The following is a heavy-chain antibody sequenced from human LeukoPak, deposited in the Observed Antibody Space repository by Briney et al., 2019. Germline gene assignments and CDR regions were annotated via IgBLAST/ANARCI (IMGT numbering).Heavy chain of an antibody. CDR3: ARPYSSGWSRYYFDY. J-gene: IGHJ4*02. V-gene: IGHV3-66*01. CDR1: GFTVSSNY. CDR2: IYSGGST. D-gene: IGHD6-19*01. Sequence: GGSLRLSCAASGFTVSSNYMSWVRQAPGKGLEWVSVIYSGGSTYYADSVKGRFTISRDNSKNTLYLQMNSLRAEDTAVYYCARPYSSGWSRYYFDYWGQGTLVTVSS.